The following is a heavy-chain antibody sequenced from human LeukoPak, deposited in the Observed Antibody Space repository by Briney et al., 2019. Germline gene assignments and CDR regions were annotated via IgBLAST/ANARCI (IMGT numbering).Heavy chain of an antibody. J-gene: IGHJ6*02. D-gene: IGHD4-17*01. CDR2: ISAYNGNT. CDR3: ARDHGVIAYYYGMDV. CDR1: GYTFTSYG. V-gene: IGHV1-18*01. Sequence: ASVKVSCKASGYTFTSYGISWVRQAPGQGLEWMGWISAYNGNTNYAQKLQGRVTMTTDTFTSTAYMELRSLRSDDTAVYYCARDHGVIAYYYGMDVWGQGTTVTVSS.